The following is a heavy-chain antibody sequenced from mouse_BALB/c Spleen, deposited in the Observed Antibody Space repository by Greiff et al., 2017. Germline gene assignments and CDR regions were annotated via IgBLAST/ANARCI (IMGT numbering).Heavy chain of an antibody. V-gene: IGHV5-17*02. D-gene: IGHD3-1*01. J-gene: IGHJ3*01. Sequence: EVQRVESGGGLVQPGGSRKLSCAASGFTFSSFGMHWVRQAPEKGLEWVAYISSGSSTIYYADTVKGRFTISRDNPKNTLFLQMTSLRSEDTAMYYCARSGGRREFAYWGQGTLVTVSA. CDR2: ISSGSSTI. CDR3: ARSGGRREFAY. CDR1: GFTFSSFG.